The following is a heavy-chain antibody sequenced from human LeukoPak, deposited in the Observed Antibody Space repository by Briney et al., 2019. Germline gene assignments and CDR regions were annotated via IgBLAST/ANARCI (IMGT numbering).Heavy chain of an antibody. V-gene: IGHV4-34*01. CDR3: ARVLEGSSGQHWYFDL. Sequence: SETLSLTCAVYGGSFSGYYWSWIRQPPGKGLEWIGEINHSESTNYNPSLKSRVTISVDTSKNQFSLKLSSVTAADTAVYYCARVLEGSSGQHWYFDLWGRGTLVTVSS. CDR2: INHSEST. J-gene: IGHJ2*01. D-gene: IGHD6-19*01. CDR1: GGSFSGYY.